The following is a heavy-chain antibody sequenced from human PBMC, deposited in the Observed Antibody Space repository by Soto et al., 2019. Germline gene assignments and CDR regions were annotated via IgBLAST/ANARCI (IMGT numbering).Heavy chain of an antibody. CDR2: IYYSGST. Sequence: SETLSLTCTVSGGSISSGDYYWSWIRQPPGKGLEWIGYIYYSGSTYYNPSLKSRVTISVNTSKNQFSLKLSSVTAADTAVYYCARGGSSMYYYGSGSRVWFDPWGQGTLVTVSS. V-gene: IGHV4-30-4*01. CDR1: GGSISSGDYY. CDR3: ARGGSSMYYYGSGSRVWFDP. J-gene: IGHJ5*02. D-gene: IGHD3-10*01.